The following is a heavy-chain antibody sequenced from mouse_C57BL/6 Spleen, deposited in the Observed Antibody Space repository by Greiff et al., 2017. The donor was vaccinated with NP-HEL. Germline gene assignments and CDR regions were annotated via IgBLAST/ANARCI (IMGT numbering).Heavy chain of an antibody. CDR1: GYTFTSYW. CDR3: AKGIDYENDY. Sequence: QVQLKQSGAELVKPGASVKMSCKASGYTFTSYWITWVKQRPGQGLEWIGDIYPGSGSTNYNEKFKSKATLTVDTSSSTAYMQLSSLTSEDSAVYYCAKGIDYENDYWGQGTTLTVSS. CDR2: IYPGSGST. V-gene: IGHV1-55*01. D-gene: IGHD2-4*01. J-gene: IGHJ2*01.